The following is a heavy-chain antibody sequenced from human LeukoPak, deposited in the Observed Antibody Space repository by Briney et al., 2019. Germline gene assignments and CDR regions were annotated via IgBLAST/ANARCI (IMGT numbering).Heavy chain of an antibody. V-gene: IGHV4-30-2*01. D-gene: IGHD6-13*01. CDR2: INHSGST. Sequence: SQTLSLTCAVSGDSISSGGYYWTWIRQPPGKGLEWIGEINHSGSTNYNPSLKSRVTISVDTSKNQFSLKLSSVTAADTAVYYCARVFRRIAAAGWFDPWGQGTLVTVSS. CDR1: GDSISSGGYY. CDR3: ARVFRRIAAAGWFDP. J-gene: IGHJ5*02.